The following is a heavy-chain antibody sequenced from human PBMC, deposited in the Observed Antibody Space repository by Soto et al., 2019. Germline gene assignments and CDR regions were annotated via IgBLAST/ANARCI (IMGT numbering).Heavy chain of an antibody. V-gene: IGHV1-46*01. CDR3: ARADIVVVPAAIPNYYYYYGMDV. CDR2: INPSGGST. J-gene: IGHJ6*02. CDR1: GYTFTSYY. Sequence: ASVKVSCKASGYTFTSYYMHWVRQAPGQGLEWMGIINPSGGSTSYAQKFQGRVTMTRDTSTSTVYMELSSLRSEDTAVYYCARADIVVVPAAIPNYYYYYGMDVWGQGTTVTVSS. D-gene: IGHD2-2*02.